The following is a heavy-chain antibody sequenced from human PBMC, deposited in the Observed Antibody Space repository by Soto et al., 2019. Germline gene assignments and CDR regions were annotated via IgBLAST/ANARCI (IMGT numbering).Heavy chain of an antibody. Sequence: EVQLLESGGGLVQPGGSLRLSCAASGFTFSSYAMSWVRQAPGKGLEWVSAISGSGGSTYYADSVKGRFTISRDNSKNTLYLQMNSLRAEDTAVYYCAKDGNYDILTGSMFVPPYYFDYWGQGTLVTVSS. D-gene: IGHD3-9*01. CDR2: ISGSGGST. V-gene: IGHV3-23*01. J-gene: IGHJ4*02. CDR3: AKDGNYDILTGSMFVPPYYFDY. CDR1: GFTFSSYA.